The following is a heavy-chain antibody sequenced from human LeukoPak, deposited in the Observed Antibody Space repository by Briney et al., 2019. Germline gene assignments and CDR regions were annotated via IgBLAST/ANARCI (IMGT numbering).Heavy chain of an antibody. CDR1: GYTFTSYG. CDR3: ARDEDTRYGMDV. D-gene: IGHD2-15*01. V-gene: IGHV1-18*01. J-gene: IGHJ6*02. Sequence: GASVKVSCKASGYTFTSYGFSWVRQAPGQGLEWMGWISTYTGNTNYAQNLQGRVTMTTDTSTSTAYMNLRSLRSDDTAVYYCARDEDTRYGMDVWGQGTTVTVSS. CDR2: ISTYTGNT.